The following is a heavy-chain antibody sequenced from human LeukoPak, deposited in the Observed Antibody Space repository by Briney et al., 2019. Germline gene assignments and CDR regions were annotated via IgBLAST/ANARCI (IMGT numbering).Heavy chain of an antibody. Sequence: SQTLSLTCAISGDSVSTNSAAWNWIRQSPSRGLEWLGRTYYRSKWYTDYAVSVKSRITIKPDTSKNQFSLQLNSVTPDDTAMYYCVSAYSSSPDYFDYWGQGTLVTVSS. CDR2: TYYRSKWYT. CDR1: GDSVSTNSAA. CDR3: VSAYSSSPDYFDY. D-gene: IGHD6-13*01. J-gene: IGHJ4*02. V-gene: IGHV6-1*01.